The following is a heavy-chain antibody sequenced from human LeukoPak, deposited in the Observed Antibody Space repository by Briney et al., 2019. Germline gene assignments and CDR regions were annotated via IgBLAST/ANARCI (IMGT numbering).Heavy chain of an antibody. Sequence: SQTLSLTCTVSGDSISSGIYYWSWIRQPAGKGLEWIGRVYSSGNTNYNPSLKSRVTISIDTSKNQFSLKLSSVTAADTAAYYCARGVGSSSSNWFDPWGQGTLVTVSS. J-gene: IGHJ5*02. CDR3: ARGVGSSSSNWFDP. CDR2: VYSSGNT. D-gene: IGHD6-6*01. V-gene: IGHV4-61*02. CDR1: GDSISSGIYY.